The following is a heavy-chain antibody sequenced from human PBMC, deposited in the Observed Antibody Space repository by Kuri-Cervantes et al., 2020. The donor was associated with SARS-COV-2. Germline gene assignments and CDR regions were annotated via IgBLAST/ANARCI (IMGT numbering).Heavy chain of an antibody. J-gene: IGHJ4*02. CDR3: ARGVRYFDY. CDR2: INSDGSST. D-gene: IGHD4/OR15-4a*01. Sequence: GESLKISCAASGFTLSSYWMHWVRQAPGKGLVWVSRINSDGSSTSYADSVKGRFTISRDNAKNTLYLQMNSLRAEDTAVYCCARGVRYFDYWGQGTLVTVSS. CDR1: GFTLSSYW. V-gene: IGHV3-74*01.